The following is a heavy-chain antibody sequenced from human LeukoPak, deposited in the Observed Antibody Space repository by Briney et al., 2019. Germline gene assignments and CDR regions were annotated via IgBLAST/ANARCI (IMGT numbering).Heavy chain of an antibody. CDR3: ANTIVGAPDAFDI. CDR1: EFSVGSNY. J-gene: IGHJ3*02. Sequence: GGSLRLSCAASEFSVGSNYMTWVRQAPGKGLEWVSVIYSGGSTYYADSVKGRFTISRDNSKNTLYLQMNSLRAEDTAVYYCANTIVGAPDAFDIWGQGAMVTVSS. V-gene: IGHV3-66*01. D-gene: IGHD1-26*01. CDR2: IYSGGST.